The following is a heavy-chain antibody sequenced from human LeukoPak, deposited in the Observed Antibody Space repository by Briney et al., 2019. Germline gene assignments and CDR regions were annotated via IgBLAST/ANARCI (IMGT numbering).Heavy chain of an antibody. Sequence: GGSPRLSCTASGFTFGDYAMSWVRQAPGKGLEWVGFIRSKAYGGTTEYAASVKGRFTISRDDSKSIAYLQMNSLKTEDTAVYYCTRAAYGSGSFSNYWGQGTLVTVSS. CDR3: TRAAYGSGSFSNY. CDR1: GFTFGDYA. V-gene: IGHV3-49*04. J-gene: IGHJ4*02. D-gene: IGHD3-10*01. CDR2: IRSKAYGGTT.